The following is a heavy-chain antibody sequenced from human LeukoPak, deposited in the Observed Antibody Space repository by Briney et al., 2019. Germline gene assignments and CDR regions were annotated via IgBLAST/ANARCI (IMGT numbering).Heavy chain of an antibody. CDR2: INPNSGGT. J-gene: IGHJ3*02. V-gene: IGHV1-2*06. CDR1: GYTFTGYY. Sequence: ASVTVSCMASGYTFTGYYMHWVRQAPGQGLEWMGRINPNSGGTNYAQKFQGRVTMTRDTSISTAYMELSRLRSDDTAVYYCARGYDILTNAFDIWGQGTMVTVSS. D-gene: IGHD3-9*01. CDR3: ARGYDILTNAFDI.